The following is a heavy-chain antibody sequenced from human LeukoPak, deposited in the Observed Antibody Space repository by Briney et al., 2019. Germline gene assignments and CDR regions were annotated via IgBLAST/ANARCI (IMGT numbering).Heavy chain of an antibody. CDR2: IKQDGSGI. CDR1: GFTFSSYW. Sequence: GGSLRLSCAASGFTFSSYWMSWVRQAPGKGPEWVANIKQDGSGIYYVDSVKGRFTISRDNAKNSLHLQMNSLRAEDTAVYCCARVLMTPHFDYWGQGTLVTVSS. CDR3: ARVLMTPHFDY. J-gene: IGHJ4*02. D-gene: IGHD3-16*01. V-gene: IGHV3-7*01.